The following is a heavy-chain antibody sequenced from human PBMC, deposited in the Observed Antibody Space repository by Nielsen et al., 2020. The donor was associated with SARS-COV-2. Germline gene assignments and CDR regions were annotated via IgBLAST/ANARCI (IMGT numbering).Heavy chain of an antibody. CDR3: ARDGDDYVWGSYRYNGAFDI. V-gene: IGHV1-69*04. CDR1: GGTFSSYA. D-gene: IGHD3-16*02. Sequence: SVKVSCKASGGTFSSYAISWVRQAPGQGLEWMGRIIPILGIANYAQKFQGRVTITADKSTSTAYMELSSLRSEDTAVYYCARDGDDYVWGSYRYNGAFDIWGQGTMVTVSS. CDR2: IIPILGIA. J-gene: IGHJ3*02.